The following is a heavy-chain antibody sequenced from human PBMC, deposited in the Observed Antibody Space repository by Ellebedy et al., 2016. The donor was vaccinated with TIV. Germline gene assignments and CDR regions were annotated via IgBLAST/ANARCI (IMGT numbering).Heavy chain of an antibody. D-gene: IGHD3-10*01. Sequence: AASVKVSCRASGYTFTSYYMHWVRRAPGQGLEWLGIINPRGGSTSYAQKFQGRVTMTTDTSTSTADMELRSLRSDDTAGFYCARDKAAYYASGRAARYYYGMDVWGQGTTVTVSS. J-gene: IGHJ6*02. CDR1: GYTFTSYY. CDR2: INPRGGST. V-gene: IGHV1-46*01. CDR3: ARDKAAYYASGRAARYYYGMDV.